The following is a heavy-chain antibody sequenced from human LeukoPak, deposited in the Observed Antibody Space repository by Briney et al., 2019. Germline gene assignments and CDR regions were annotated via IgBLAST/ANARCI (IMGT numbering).Heavy chain of an antibody. V-gene: IGHV3-7*02. D-gene: IGHD3-22*01. CDR2: IKQDGSEK. CDR1: GFTFSSYW. J-gene: IGHJ4*02. CDR3: VRLSSGYYGLIDH. Sequence: GGSLRLSCAASGFTFSSYWMSWVRQAPGKGLEWVANIKQDGSEKYYVDSVKGRFTFSRDNARNTLYLQMNSLRAEDTAVYYCVRLSSGYYGLIDHWGQGTLVTVSS.